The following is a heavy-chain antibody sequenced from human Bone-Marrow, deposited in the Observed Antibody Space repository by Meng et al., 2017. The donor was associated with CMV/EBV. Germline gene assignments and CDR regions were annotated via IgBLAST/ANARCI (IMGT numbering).Heavy chain of an antibody. J-gene: IGHJ6*02. Sequence: SETLSLTCTVSGASVRSGEFLWGWIRQPPGQGLEWIGNIYYSGTTYYSPYLQSRLAISIDTSNNQSSLKLSSVTAADTAVYYCARQPIVIAVYGLDVWGQGTTVTVPS. CDR3: ARQPIVIAVYGLDV. CDR2: IYYSGTT. CDR1: GASVRSGEFL. V-gene: IGHV4-39*01. D-gene: IGHD3-16*02.